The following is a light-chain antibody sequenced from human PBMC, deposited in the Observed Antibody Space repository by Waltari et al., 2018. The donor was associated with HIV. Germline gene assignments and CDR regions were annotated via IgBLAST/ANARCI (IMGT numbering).Light chain of an antibody. CDR2: DVS. CDR3: CSYAGSSTYV. V-gene: IGLV2-23*02. CDR1: SSDVGGDNY. J-gene: IGLJ1*01. Sequence: QSALTQPASVSGSHGQSITISCTATSSDVGGDNYVSWYQQPSGQAPKLMIYDVSKRPSGVCHRFSASKSGHTASLKIHGLQAEDDADYDCCSYAGSSTYVFGTGNKVTVL.